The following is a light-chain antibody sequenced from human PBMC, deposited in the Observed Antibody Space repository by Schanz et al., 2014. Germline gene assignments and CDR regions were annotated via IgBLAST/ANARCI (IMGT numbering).Light chain of an antibody. CDR3: GTWDGSLSTWV. CDR2: ANN. J-gene: IGLJ3*02. CDR1: SSNIGAGYD. Sequence: QSVLTQPPSVSGAPGQRVTISCTGSSSNIGAGYDVHWYQQLPGTAPKLLILANNERPSGIPDRFSGSKSGTSATLDITGLQTGDEADYFCGTWDGSLSTWVFGGGTKLTVL. V-gene: IGLV1-51*01.